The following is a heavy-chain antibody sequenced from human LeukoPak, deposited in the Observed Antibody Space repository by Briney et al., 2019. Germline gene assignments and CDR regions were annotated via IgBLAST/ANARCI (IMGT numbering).Heavy chain of an antibody. V-gene: IGHV3-48*01. D-gene: IGHD5-12*01. CDR3: ARDRYSGYVKSFDY. J-gene: IGHJ4*02. Sequence: SGGSLRLSCAASGFTFSSYSMNWVRQAPGKGLEWVSYISSSSSTIYYADSVKGRFTISRDNAKNSLYLQMNSLRAEDTAVYYCARDRYSGYVKSFDYWGQGTLVTVSS. CDR2: ISSSSSTI. CDR1: GFTFSSYS.